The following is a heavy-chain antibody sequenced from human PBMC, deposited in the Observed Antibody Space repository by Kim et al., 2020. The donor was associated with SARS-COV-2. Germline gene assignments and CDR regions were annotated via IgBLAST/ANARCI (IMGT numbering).Heavy chain of an antibody. Sequence: GGSLRLSCAPSGFIFDDYGMNWVRQVPGKGLECIAAINWNGANPRYTDSVKGRFTISRDNAKNSLYLEMNSLRAEDTALYYCARTDYSSSWYSFDYWGQGSLVTVSS. J-gene: IGHJ4*02. CDR2: INWNGANP. V-gene: IGHV3-20*04. D-gene: IGHD6-13*01. CDR1: GFIFDDYG. CDR3: ARTDYSSSWYSFDY.